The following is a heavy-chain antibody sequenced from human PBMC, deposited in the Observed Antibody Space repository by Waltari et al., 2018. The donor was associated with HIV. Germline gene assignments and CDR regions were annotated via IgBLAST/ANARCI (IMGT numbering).Heavy chain of an antibody. CDR2: IYYSGST. V-gene: IGHV4-59*01. J-gene: IGHJ4*02. Sequence: QVQLQESGPGLVKPSETLSLTCTVSGGSISSYFWIWIRQPPGKGLEWIGYIYYSGSTNYNPSLKSRVTISLDTSKNQFSLKLTSVTAADTAVYYCASTTFYYDNSGYFRYYFDYWGQGTLVTVAS. CDR1: GGSISSYF. D-gene: IGHD3-22*01. CDR3: ASTTFYYDNSGYFRYYFDY.